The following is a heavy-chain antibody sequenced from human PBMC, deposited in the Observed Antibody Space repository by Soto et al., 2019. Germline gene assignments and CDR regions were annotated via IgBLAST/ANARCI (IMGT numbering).Heavy chain of an antibody. D-gene: IGHD5-12*01. CDR1: GDSFNDYY. J-gene: IGHJ6*03. Sequence: QVQLVQSGAEVRKPGASVTVSCRSSGDSFNDYYIHWVRQAPGQGFEWMGWINPNGGITKYAQKFQGWVSMTRDTSIRTVYMQLSRLRSDDTAVHYCARESGGATATLDYYYFYMDVWAQGPRSPSP. V-gene: IGHV1-2*04. CDR3: ARESGGATATLDYYYFYMDV. CDR2: INPNGGIT.